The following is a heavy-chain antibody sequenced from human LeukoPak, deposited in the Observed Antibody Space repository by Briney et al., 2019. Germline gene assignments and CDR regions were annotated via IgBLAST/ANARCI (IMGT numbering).Heavy chain of an antibody. V-gene: IGHV5-10-1*01. CDR2: VDPSDSYT. CDR1: GYSFTSYW. CDR3: ARRGPTYYDILTGSKS. J-gene: IGHJ4*02. Sequence: GESLKISCKGSGYSFTSYWISRVRQMPGKGREWMGTVDPSDSYTNYSPSFQGHVTISAEQSISTADLQWSSLKASDTAMYYCARRGPTYYDILTGSKSWGQGTLVTVSS. D-gene: IGHD3-9*01.